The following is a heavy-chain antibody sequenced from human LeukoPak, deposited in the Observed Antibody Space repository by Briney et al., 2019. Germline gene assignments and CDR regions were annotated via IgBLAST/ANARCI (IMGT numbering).Heavy chain of an antibody. J-gene: IGHJ4*02. Sequence: GGSLRLSCAASGFTFSNYAMSWVRQAPGKGLEWVSIIGYRGGSIYYAYSVQGRFTISRDNSKNTLYLQMNSLRAEDTAVYYCAKSHLGFGELFPQVFDYWGQGALVTVSS. CDR1: GFTFSNYA. V-gene: IGHV3-23*01. D-gene: IGHD3-10*01. CDR2: IGYRGGSI. CDR3: AKSHLGFGELFPQVFDY.